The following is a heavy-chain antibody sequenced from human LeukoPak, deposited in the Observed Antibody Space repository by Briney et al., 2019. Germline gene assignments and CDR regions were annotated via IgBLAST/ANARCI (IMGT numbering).Heavy chain of an antibody. Sequence: SETLSLTCTVSGGSISSYYWRWIRQTPGKGLEWIGYIYYSGSTNYNPSLKSRVTISVDTSKNQFSLKLSSVTAADTAVYYCARGVYDSSRDYYYYYYMDVWGKGTTVTVSS. CDR1: GGSISSYY. CDR3: ARGVYDSSRDYYYYYYMDV. CDR2: IYYSGST. J-gene: IGHJ6*03. V-gene: IGHV4-59*01. D-gene: IGHD3-22*01.